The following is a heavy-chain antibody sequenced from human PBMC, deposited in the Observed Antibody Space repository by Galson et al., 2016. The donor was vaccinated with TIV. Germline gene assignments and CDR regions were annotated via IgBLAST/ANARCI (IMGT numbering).Heavy chain of an antibody. CDR1: GGSVSRYY. V-gene: IGHV4-4*07. J-gene: IGHJ4*02. D-gene: IGHD5-18*01. Sequence: SETLSLTCSVSGGSVSRYYWSWVRQSPGKGLEWIGRIFTDGTTTYNPSLKSRVAISVDTSRGQFSLRLRSVTAADTALYYCATVNTNSRKYFDYWGQGIQVTVS. CDR3: ATVNTNSRKYFDY. CDR2: IFTDGTT.